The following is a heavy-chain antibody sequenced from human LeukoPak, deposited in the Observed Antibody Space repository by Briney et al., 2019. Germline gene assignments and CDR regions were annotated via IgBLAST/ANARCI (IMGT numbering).Heavy chain of an antibody. Sequence: ASVKVSCKASGYTFTGYYIHWVRQAPGQGLEWMRWISPNSGGTNYAQKFQGRVTMTRDTSISTAYMELSRLTTDDTAVYHCARSNWGYYYFDSWGQGTLVTVSS. D-gene: IGHD7-27*01. CDR2: ISPNSGGT. J-gene: IGHJ4*02. CDR3: ARSNWGYYYFDS. V-gene: IGHV1-2*02. CDR1: GYTFTGYY.